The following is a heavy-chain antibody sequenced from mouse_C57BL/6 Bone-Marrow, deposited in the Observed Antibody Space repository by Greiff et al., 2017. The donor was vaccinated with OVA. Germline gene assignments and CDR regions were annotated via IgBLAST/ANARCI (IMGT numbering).Heavy chain of an antibody. D-gene: IGHD2-3*01. CDR3: ARGWLLHLYALDY. V-gene: IGHV1-81*01. J-gene: IGHJ4*01. CDR1: GYTFTSYG. Sequence: VQLQESGAELARPGASVKLSCKASGYTFTSYGISWVKQRTGQGLAWIGEIYPRSGNTYYNEKFKGKATLTADKSSSTAYMELRSLTSEDSAVYVGARGWLLHLYALDYWGQGTSVTVSS. CDR2: IYPRSGNT.